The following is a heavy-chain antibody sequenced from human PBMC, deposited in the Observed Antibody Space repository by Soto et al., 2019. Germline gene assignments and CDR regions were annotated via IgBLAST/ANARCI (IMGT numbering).Heavy chain of an antibody. CDR3: ARGSSSWLNYYYYYMDV. V-gene: IGHV5-51*01. CDR2: IYPGDSDT. J-gene: IGHJ6*03. Sequence: PGETLKISCKGSGYSFTSYWIGWVRQMTGKGLEWMGIIYPGDSDTRYSPSFQGQVTISADKSISTAYLQWSSLKASDTAMYYCARGSSSWLNYYYYYMDVWGKGTTVTVSS. CDR1: GYSFTSYW. D-gene: IGHD6-13*01.